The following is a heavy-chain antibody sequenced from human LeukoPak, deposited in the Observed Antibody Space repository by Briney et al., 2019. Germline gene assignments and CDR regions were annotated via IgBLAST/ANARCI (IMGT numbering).Heavy chain of an antibody. J-gene: IGHJ4*01. CDR3: AKLLRDVTIYDF. CDR2: VNQDESAK. D-gene: IGHD4-23*01. CDR1: EFIFSRFW. Sequence: GGSLRPSCAASEFIFSRFWMSWVRQAPGKGLEWVASVNQDESAKFYVDSVRGRFTISRDNAKNSLFLQMNFLRAEDTAFYYCAKLLRDVTIYDFWGHGALVTVSS. V-gene: IGHV3-7*01.